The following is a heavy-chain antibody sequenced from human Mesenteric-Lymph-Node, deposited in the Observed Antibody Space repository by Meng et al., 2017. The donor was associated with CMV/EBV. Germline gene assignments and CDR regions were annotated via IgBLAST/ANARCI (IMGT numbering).Heavy chain of an antibody. J-gene: IGHJ4*02. V-gene: IGHV2-5*02. CDR3: AHSSGIAAAGPFYFDY. CDR1: GFSPSTSGVG. D-gene: IGHD6-13*01. CDR2: NYWDDDK. Sequence: QITLKESGPTLVKPTQTLTLTFTFSGFSPSTSGVGVGWIRQPPGKALEWLALNYWDDDKRYSPSLKSRLTITKDTSKNQVVLTMTNMDPVDTATYYCAHSSGIAAAGPFYFDYWGQGTLVTVSS.